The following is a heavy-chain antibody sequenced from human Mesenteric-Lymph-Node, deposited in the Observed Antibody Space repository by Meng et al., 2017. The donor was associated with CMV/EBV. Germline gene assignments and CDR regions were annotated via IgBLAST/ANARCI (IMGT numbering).Heavy chain of an antibody. CDR2: IIAIIGAP. V-gene: IGHV1-69*16. Sequence: SVKVSCKASGGTFSNSIISWVRQAPGQGLEWMGRIIAIIGAPNYAQKFQGRVTITTDESTSTAYMELSSLRSEDTAVYYCAREGDGSGSYYNVDYYYYGMDVWGQGTTVTVSS. D-gene: IGHD3-10*01. CDR1: GGTFSNSI. J-gene: IGHJ6*02. CDR3: AREGDGSGSYYNVDYYYYGMDV.